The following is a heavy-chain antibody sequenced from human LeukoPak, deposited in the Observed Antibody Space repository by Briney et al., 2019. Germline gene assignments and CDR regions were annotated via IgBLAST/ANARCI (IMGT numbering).Heavy chain of an antibody. Sequence: SQTLSLTCAISGDSVSSKDAAWNWIRQSPSRGLEWLGRTYYRSKWFFQYEVSVKSRVTINPDTSKNQFSLQVDSMTPDDTAVYYCARANEVAGSFDFWGQGILVTVSS. CDR1: GDSVSSKDAA. CDR3: ARANEVAGSFDF. J-gene: IGHJ4*02. D-gene: IGHD6-19*01. CDR2: TYYRSKWFF. V-gene: IGHV6-1*01.